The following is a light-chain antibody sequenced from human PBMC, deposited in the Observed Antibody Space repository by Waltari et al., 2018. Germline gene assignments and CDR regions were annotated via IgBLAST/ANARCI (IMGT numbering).Light chain of an antibody. Sequence: DIQMTQSPSSLSAFVGDRVTITCRASQGIRDDLCWYQQKPGQAPKRLIYGASTLQSGVPSRFSGSGFGTEFTHTIYSLHPEDFATYYCLQHNSHPRTFGQGTKVEIK. CDR2: GAS. J-gene: IGKJ2*01. V-gene: IGKV1-17*01. CDR3: LQHNSHPRT. CDR1: QGIRDD.